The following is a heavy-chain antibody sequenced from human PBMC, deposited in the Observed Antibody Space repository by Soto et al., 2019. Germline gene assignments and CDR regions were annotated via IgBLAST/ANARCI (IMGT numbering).Heavy chain of an antibody. D-gene: IGHD2-21*01. J-gene: IGHJ4*02. CDR2: IYGSGRGI. CDR3: AKDAVYNDGLWLMDH. Sequence: QAGGSLRLSCTASGLPHSGFAMMWVRQAPGKGLECVSGIYGSGRGIEYADSVKGRFTISRDNSKNTVYLQMTDLRADDTAVYYCAKDAVYNDGLWLMDHWGQGTQVTVSS. CDR1: GLPHSGFA. V-gene: IGHV3-23*05.